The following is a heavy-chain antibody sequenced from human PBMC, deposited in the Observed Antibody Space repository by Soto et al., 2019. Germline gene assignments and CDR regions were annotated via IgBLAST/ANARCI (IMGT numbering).Heavy chain of an antibody. V-gene: IGHV4-4*07. CDR2: LDASSNT. CDR1: ADFITTYC. CDR3: ARYCNNCFHPEAMDF. D-gene: IGHD1-1*01. Sequence: SDTLSLTCTVSADFITTYCWSWIRQPAGKGIGRIVALDASSNTNDNPSLNSRVTKSKDTSKTQFSLTLSSVDATDAAISYCARYCNNCFHPEAMDFWGQGTLVTVSS. J-gene: IGHJ4*01.